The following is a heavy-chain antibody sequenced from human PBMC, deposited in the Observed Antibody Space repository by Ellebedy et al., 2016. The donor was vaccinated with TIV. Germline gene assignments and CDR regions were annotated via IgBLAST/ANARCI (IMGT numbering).Heavy chain of an antibody. CDR1: GFTFSSYA. Sequence: GGSLRLSCAASGFTFSSYAMSWVRQAPGKGLEWVSAISGSGGSTYYADSVKGRFTISRDNSKNTLYLQMNSLRAEDTAVYYCAKRWAPHDYGGNIMDYWGQGTLVTVSS. CDR2: ISGSGGST. CDR3: AKRWAPHDYGGNIMDY. J-gene: IGHJ4*02. V-gene: IGHV3-23*01. D-gene: IGHD4-23*01.